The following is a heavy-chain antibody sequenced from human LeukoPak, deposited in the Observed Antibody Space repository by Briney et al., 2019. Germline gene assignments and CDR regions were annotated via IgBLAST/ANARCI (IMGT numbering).Heavy chain of an antibody. D-gene: IGHD3-10*01. V-gene: IGHV4-4*02. CDR1: GGSISSSNW. Sequence: SETLSLTCAVSGGSISSSNWWSWVRQPPGKGLEWSGEIYHSGSTNYNPSLKSRVTISVDKSKNQFSLKLSSVTAADTAVYYCARAVLLWFGEPETMDVWGKGTTVTVSS. CDR2: IYHSGST. J-gene: IGHJ6*04. CDR3: ARAVLLWFGEPETMDV.